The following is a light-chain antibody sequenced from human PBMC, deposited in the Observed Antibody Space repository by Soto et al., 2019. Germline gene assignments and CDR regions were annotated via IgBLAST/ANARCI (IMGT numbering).Light chain of an antibody. CDR2: DVS. Sequence: QSALNQPASVAGSPGQSITMSCTGTSSDVGAYNYVAWYQQYPGKAPKLTIYDVSNRPSGVSNRFSGSKSGNTASLTISGLQAEDEADYYCSSYATTNTPVFGTGTKVTVL. V-gene: IGLV2-14*01. CDR3: SSYATTNTPV. J-gene: IGLJ1*01. CDR1: SSDVGAYNY.